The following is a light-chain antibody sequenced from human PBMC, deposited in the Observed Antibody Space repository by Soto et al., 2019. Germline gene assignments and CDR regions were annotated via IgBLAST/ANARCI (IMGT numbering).Light chain of an antibody. CDR1: PSVSSRY. CDR2: GAS. J-gene: IGKJ3*01. Sequence: EIVLTQSPGTLSLSPGERATLSCRASPSVSSRYLAWYQQTPGRAPRLLIYGASSRATGIPDRFSGSGSGTDFTLTISRLEPEDFAVYYCHHYDNSPPFTFGPGTKVYIK. CDR3: HHYDNSPPFT. V-gene: IGKV3-20*01.